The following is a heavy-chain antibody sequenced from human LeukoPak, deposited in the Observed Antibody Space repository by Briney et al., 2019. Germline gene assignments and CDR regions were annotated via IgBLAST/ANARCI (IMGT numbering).Heavy chain of an antibody. Sequence: SVKVSCKASGGTFSSYAISWVRQAPGQGLEWMGGIIPIFGTANYAQKFQGRVTITADESTSTAYRELSSLRSEDTAVYYCARGSGSYYNPSYYYYYMDVWGKGTTVTVSS. V-gene: IGHV1-69*13. CDR1: GGTFSSYA. CDR3: ARGSGSYYNPSYYYYYMDV. J-gene: IGHJ6*03. D-gene: IGHD3-10*01. CDR2: IIPIFGTA.